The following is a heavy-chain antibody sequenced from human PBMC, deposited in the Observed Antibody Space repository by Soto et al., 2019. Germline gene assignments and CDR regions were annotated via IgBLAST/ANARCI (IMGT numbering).Heavy chain of an antibody. J-gene: IGHJ3*02. CDR3: VKDFSGYTHGVRAFEI. Sequence: EVQLVESGGGFVQPGRSLTLACATSGFTFQNFAMHWVRQAPGKGLIWVSSINWNSRTIPYADSVKGRFTISRDNATSCLYLQMNSLRVEDTALYYCVKDFSGYTHGVRAFEISGQGTMVTVSS. V-gene: IGHV3-9*01. D-gene: IGHD5-18*01. CDR1: GFTFQNFA. CDR2: INWNSRTI.